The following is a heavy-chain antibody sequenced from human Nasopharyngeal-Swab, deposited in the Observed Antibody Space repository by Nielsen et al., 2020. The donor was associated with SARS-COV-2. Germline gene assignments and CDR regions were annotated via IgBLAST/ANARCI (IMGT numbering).Heavy chain of an antibody. Sequence: KVSCKPSGGTFNSYAFSWVRQAPGQGLEWMGRIITVFGTTNYAQDFQGRVTITADKSTATAYMQLSSLRSEDTAVYYCARESGSSQYSAYYMDVWGKGTAVTVPS. D-gene: IGHD2-15*01. J-gene: IGHJ6*03. CDR3: ARESGSSQYSAYYMDV. CDR1: GGTFNSYA. CDR2: IITVFGTT. V-gene: IGHV1-69*06.